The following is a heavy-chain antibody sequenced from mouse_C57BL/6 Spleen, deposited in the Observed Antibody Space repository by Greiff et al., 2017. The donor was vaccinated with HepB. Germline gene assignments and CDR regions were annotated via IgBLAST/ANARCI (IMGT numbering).Heavy chain of an antibody. D-gene: IGHD3-2*02. CDR3: ARGSFDSSGYYAMDY. CDR1: GYTFTSYW. Sequence: QVQLQQSGAELVKPGASVKLSCKASGYTFTSYWMQWVKQRPGQGLEWIGEIDPSDSYTNYNQKFKGKATLTVDTSSSTAYMQLSSLTSEDSAVYYCARGSFDSSGYYAMDYWGQGTSVTVSS. CDR2: IDPSDSYT. J-gene: IGHJ4*01. V-gene: IGHV1-50*01.